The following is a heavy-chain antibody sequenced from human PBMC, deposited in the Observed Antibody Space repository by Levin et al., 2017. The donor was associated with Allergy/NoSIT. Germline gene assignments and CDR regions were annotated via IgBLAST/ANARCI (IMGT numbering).Heavy chain of an antibody. CDR1: GFSFEENG. D-gene: IGHD4/OR15-4a*01. V-gene: IGHV3-20*04. Sequence: GGSLRLSCAASGFSFEENGMAWVRQAPGRGLEWVSGIDWNGDATGYADSVRGRVTISRDNAKKSLYLRVIRLSADDPALYYCARLRHTDYGWFFDLWGRGAQVTVAS. CDR3: ARLRHTDYGWFFDL. J-gene: IGHJ2*01. CDR2: IDWNGDAT.